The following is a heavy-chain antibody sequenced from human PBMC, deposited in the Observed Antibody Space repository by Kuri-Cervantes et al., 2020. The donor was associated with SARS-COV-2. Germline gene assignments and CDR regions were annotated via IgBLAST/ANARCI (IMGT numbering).Heavy chain of an antibody. D-gene: IGHD2-15*01. J-gene: IGHJ4*02. CDR2: INPNSGGT. CDR3: VVGFFSSRKWDY. CDR1: GYTFTGYY. V-gene: IGHV1-2*02. Sequence: ASVKVSCKASGYTFTGYYMHWVRQAPGQGLEWMGWINPNSGGTNYAQKFQGRVTMTRDTSTSTVYMELSSLTSEDTAVYYCVVGFFSSRKWDYWGQGTLVTVSS.